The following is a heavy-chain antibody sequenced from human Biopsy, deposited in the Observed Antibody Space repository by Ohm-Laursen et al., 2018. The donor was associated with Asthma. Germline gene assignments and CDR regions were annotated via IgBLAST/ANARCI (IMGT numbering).Heavy chain of an antibody. V-gene: IGHV4-59*01. CDR2: VFYGGAT. D-gene: IGHD4-23*01. Sequence: SETLSLTCTVSGDSISSYHWSWIRQPPGKGLEWIGYVFYGGATNYNPSLKSRVTISVDTSKNQLFLRLSSVTAADTAVYYCARGVVYGGDSYAEYFQHWGQGTLVTVSS. CDR3: ARGVVYGGDSYAEYFQH. J-gene: IGHJ1*01. CDR1: GDSISSYH.